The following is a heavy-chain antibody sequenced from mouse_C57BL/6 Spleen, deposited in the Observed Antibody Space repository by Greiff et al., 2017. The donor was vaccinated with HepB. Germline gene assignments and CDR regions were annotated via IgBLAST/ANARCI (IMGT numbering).Heavy chain of an antibody. CDR3: ARLGTTAGRRALYFDY. J-gene: IGHJ2*01. Sequence: QVQLQQSGPELVKPGASVKISCKASGYAFSSSWMNWVKQRPGKGLEWIGRIYPGDGDTNYNGKFKGKATLTADKSSSTAYMQLSSLTSEDSAVYFCARLGTTAGRRALYFDYWGQGTTLTVSS. CDR1: GYAFSSSW. CDR2: IYPGDGDT. D-gene: IGHD1-2*01. V-gene: IGHV1-82*01.